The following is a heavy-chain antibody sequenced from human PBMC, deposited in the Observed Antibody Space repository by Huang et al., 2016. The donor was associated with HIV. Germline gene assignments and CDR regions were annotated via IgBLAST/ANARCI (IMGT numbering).Heavy chain of an antibody. J-gene: IGHJ4*02. CDR3: ARGQLGSYGDYDVLY. D-gene: IGHD4-17*01. V-gene: IGHV1-69*13. Sequence: QVQLVQSGAEVKTPGSSVKVSCKASGGTFSKYAISWVRQAPGQGLEWMGGSRPMFGTPNYARKFQGRVTITADDSTSTTYVEVSSVRSEDTALYYCARGQLGSYGDYDVLYWGQGTLVTVSS. CDR2: SRPMFGTP. CDR1: GGTFSKYA.